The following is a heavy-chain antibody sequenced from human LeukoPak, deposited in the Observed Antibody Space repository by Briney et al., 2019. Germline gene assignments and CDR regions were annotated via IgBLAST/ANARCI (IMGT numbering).Heavy chain of an antibody. Sequence: GGSLRLSCAASGFTFSSYSMNWVRQAPGKGLEWLSSISSSNFYIHYADSIKGRFTISRDDAKNSLYLQMNSLRAEDTAVYYCARVLDGYNLSPCDYWGQGTLVTVSS. V-gene: IGHV3-21*01. CDR2: ISSSNFYI. CDR1: GFTFSSYS. D-gene: IGHD5-24*01. CDR3: ARVLDGYNLSPCDY. J-gene: IGHJ4*02.